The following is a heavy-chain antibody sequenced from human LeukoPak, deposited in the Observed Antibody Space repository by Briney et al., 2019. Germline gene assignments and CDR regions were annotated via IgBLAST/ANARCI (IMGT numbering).Heavy chain of an antibody. V-gene: IGHV3-11*01. Sequence: GGSLRLSCAASGFTFSDYYMTWIRQAPGQGLEGVSYISGVASSIYYADSVKVRFTIAKDNAKNSVYLQRNSQRAEDTAVYYCARGGAQGMDGWGQGTTVTVSS. J-gene: IGHJ6*02. CDR1: GFTFSDYY. CDR3: ARGGAQGMDG. D-gene: IGHD1-26*01. CDR2: ISGVASSI.